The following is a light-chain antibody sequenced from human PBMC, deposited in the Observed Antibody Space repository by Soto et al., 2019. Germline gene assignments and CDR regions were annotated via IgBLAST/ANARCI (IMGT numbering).Light chain of an antibody. CDR3: QQYGASPWT. Sequence: EILMTQSPATLSVSPGERATLSCRASQSVSSSHLAWYQQKRGQAPRLLIYDTSTRATGIPDRFSGSGSGTDFTLTISRLEPEDFAVYHCQQYGASPWTFGQGTKVDIK. CDR1: QSVSSSH. V-gene: IGKV3-20*01. CDR2: DTS. J-gene: IGKJ1*01.